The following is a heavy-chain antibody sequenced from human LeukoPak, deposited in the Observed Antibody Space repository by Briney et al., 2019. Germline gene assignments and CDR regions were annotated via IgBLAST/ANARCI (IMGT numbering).Heavy chain of an antibody. CDR1: GFTFSSYS. V-gene: IGHV3-21*01. CDR3: ARGGNPLAYCGGDCLGAFDI. J-gene: IGHJ3*02. CDR2: ISSSSSYI. D-gene: IGHD2-21*01. Sequence: GGSLRLSCAASGFTFSSYSMNWVRQAPGKGLEWVSSISSSSSYIYYADSVKGRFTISRDNAKNSLYLQMNSLRAEDTAVYYCARGGNPLAYCGGDCLGAFDIWGQGTMVTVSS.